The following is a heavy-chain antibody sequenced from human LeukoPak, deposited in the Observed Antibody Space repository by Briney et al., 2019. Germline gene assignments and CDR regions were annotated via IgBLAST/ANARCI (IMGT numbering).Heavy chain of an antibody. CDR1: GFTFSSYE. CDR3: ARKRRADIVVVVAAKGYYYMDV. V-gene: IGHV3-48*03. J-gene: IGHJ6*03. D-gene: IGHD2-15*01. Sequence: PGGSLRLSCAASGFTFSSYEMNWVRQAPGKGLDWVSYISSSGSTVYSADSVKGRFTISRDNAKNSLYLQMNSLRAEDTAVYYCARKRRADIVVVVAAKGYYYMDVWGKGTTVTVSS. CDR2: ISSSGSTV.